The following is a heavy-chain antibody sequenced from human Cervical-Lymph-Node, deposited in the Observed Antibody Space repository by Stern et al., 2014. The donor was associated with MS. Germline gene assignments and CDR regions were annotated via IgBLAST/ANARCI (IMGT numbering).Heavy chain of an antibody. CDR3: SRDXXGYSLVFGY. V-gene: IGHV4-30-4*01. CDR2: IHYSGTT. D-gene: IGHD5-12*01. J-gene: IGHJ4*02. CDR1: GGSISSAEYY. Sequence: QLXLQESGPGLVKPSQTLSLTCAVTGGSISSAEYYWSWIRQSPGKGLEWIGYIHYSGTTYYNPSLKSRVTISVDTSKNQFSLKLRSVTAADTAVYXCSRDXXGYSLVFGYWGRGTLVTVSS.